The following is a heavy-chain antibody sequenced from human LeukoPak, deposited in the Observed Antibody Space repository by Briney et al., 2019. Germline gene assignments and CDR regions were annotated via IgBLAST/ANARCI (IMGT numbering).Heavy chain of an antibody. V-gene: IGHV1-18*01. CDR1: GYTFISHG. J-gene: IGHJ4*02. CDR3: ARDLVSYGGEEN. CDR2: ISPYNGNT. Sequence: GASVKVSCKVSGYTFISHGLSWVRQAPGQGLEWMGWISPYNGNTNYAQKFQGRVTMTTDTSTTTAYMELRSLRSDDTAVYYCARDLVSYGGEENWGQGTLVTVSS. D-gene: IGHD3-16*01.